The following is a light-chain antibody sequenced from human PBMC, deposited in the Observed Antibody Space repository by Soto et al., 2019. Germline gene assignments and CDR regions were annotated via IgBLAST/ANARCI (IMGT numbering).Light chain of an antibody. CDR3: QQYNNWPST. V-gene: IGKV3-15*01. CDR1: QSVSSN. Sequence: EIVMTQSPATLSVSPGERATLSCRASQSVSSNLAWYQQKPGQAPRLLIYGASTRATGFPARFSGSGSGTEFTLTISSLQSEDFAVYYCQQYNNWPSTFGQGTKVXXK. J-gene: IGKJ1*01. CDR2: GAS.